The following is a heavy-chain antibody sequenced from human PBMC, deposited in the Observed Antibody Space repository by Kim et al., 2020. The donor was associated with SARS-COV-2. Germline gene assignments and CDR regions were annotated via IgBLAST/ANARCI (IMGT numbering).Heavy chain of an antibody. Sequence: KLQGRVTMTTDTSTSTAYMALRSLRSDDTAVYYCARDFWVVPAVYNWFDPWGQGTLVTVSS. J-gene: IGHJ5*02. D-gene: IGHD2-2*01. CDR3: ARDFWVVPAVYNWFDP. V-gene: IGHV1-18*01.